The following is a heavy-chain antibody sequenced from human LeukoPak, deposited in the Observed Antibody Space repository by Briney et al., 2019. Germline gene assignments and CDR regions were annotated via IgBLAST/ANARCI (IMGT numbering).Heavy chain of an antibody. Sequence: GGSLRLSCAASGFTFSSYSMNWVRQAPGKGLEWVSSISSSSSYIYYADSVKGRFTISRDNAKNSLYLQMNSLRAEDTAVYHCARSVAAAALDYWGQGTLVTVSS. CDR3: ARSVAAAALDY. D-gene: IGHD6-13*01. CDR2: ISSSSSYI. CDR1: GFTFSSYS. J-gene: IGHJ4*02. V-gene: IGHV3-21*01.